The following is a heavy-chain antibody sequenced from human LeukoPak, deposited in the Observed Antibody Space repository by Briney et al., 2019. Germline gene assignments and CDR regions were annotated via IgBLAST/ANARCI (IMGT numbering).Heavy chain of an antibody. CDR1: GYTFTSYG. CDR2: ISAYNGNT. V-gene: IGHV1-18*01. J-gene: IGHJ4*02. Sequence: ASVKVSCKASGYTFTSYGISWVRQAPGQGLEWMGWISAYNGNTNYAQKLQGRVTMTTGTSTSTAYMELRSLRSDDTAVYYCAREGGYCTNGVCIGLDYWGQGTLVTVSS. CDR3: AREGGYCTNGVCIGLDY. D-gene: IGHD2-8*01.